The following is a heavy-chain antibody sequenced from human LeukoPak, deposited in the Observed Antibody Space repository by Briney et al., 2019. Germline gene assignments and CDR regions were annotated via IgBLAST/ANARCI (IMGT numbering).Heavy chain of an antibody. CDR3: AKDVQIVVVPAAIEVAFDI. Sequence: GGSLRLSCAASGFTFSSYAMSWVRQAPGKGLEWVSAISGSGGSTYYADSVKGRFTISRDNSKNTLYLQMNSPRAEDTAVYYCAKDVQIVVVPAAIEVAFDIWGQGTMVTVSS. J-gene: IGHJ3*02. V-gene: IGHV3-23*01. CDR1: GFTFSSYA. D-gene: IGHD2-2*01. CDR2: ISGSGGST.